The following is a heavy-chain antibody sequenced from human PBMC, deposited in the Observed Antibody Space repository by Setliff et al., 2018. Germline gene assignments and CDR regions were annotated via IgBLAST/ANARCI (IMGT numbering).Heavy chain of an antibody. J-gene: IGHJ5*02. D-gene: IGHD3-3*01. CDR2: INTSGTT. CDR1: GGSLNTYY. CDR3: AGGLPGDYDFNCFDT. V-gene: IGHV4-4*07. Sequence: SETLSLTCTVSGGSLNTYYWSWIRQPAGKELEWIGRINTSGTTRYNPSLRSRATLSVDESMNRFSLNLNSVTAADAAVYYCAGGLPGDYDFNCFDTWGQGALVTVSS.